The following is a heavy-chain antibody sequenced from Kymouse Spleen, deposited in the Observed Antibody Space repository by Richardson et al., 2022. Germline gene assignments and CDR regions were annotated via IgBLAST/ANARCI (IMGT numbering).Heavy chain of an antibody. CDR1: GFTFSNAW. Sequence: EVQLVESGGGLVKPGGSLRLSCAASGFTFSNAWMSWVRQAPGKGLEWVGRIKSKTDGGTTDYAAPVKGRFTISRDDSKNTLYLQMNSLKTEDTAVYYCTTGLERVLGICDAFDIWGQGTMVTVSS. CDR2: IKSKTDGGTT. D-gene: IGHD1-1*01,IGHD1-20*01. CDR3: TTGLERVLGICDAFDI. V-gene: IGHV3-15*01. J-gene: IGHJ3*02.